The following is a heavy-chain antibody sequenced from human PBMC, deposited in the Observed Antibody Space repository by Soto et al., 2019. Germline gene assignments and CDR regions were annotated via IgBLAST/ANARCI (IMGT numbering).Heavy chain of an antibody. Sequence: GASVKVSCKASGGTFSSYTISWVRQAPGQGLEWMGRIIPILGIANYAQKFQGRVTITADKSTSTAYMELSSLRSEDTAVYYCAREQLAAAGTTQRALFDYWGQGTLVTVSS. D-gene: IGHD6-13*01. V-gene: IGHV1-69*04. CDR3: AREQLAAAGTTQRALFDY. CDR2: IIPILGIA. J-gene: IGHJ4*02. CDR1: GGTFSSYT.